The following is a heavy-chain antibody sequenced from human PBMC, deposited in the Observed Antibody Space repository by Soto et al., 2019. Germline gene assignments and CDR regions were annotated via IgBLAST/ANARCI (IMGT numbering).Heavy chain of an antibody. CDR3: ARGTMVRGVILYGMDV. Sequence: QVQLVQSGAEVKKPGSSVKVSCKASGGTFSSYTISWVRQAPGQGLEWMGRIIPILGIANYAQKFQGRVTITADKSTSTAYMELSSLRSEDTAVYYCARGTMVRGVILYGMDVWGQGTTVTVSS. CDR1: GGTFSSYT. V-gene: IGHV1-69*02. CDR2: IIPILGIA. D-gene: IGHD3-10*01. J-gene: IGHJ6*02.